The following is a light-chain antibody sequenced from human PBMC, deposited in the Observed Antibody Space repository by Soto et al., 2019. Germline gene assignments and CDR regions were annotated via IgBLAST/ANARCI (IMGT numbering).Light chain of an antibody. J-gene: IGKJ3*01. Sequence: DIQMTQSPSSLSASVGDRVTITCRASQSISSYLNWYQQKPGKAPKLLIYAASSLQSGVPSRVSGSGSGTDFTLTISSLQPEDFATYYCQQSYSTPFNVGPGTKVDIK. CDR3: QQSYSTPFN. V-gene: IGKV1-39*01. CDR1: QSISSY. CDR2: AAS.